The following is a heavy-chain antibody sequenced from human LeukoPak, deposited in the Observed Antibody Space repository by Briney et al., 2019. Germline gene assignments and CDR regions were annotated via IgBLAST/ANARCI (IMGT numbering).Heavy chain of an antibody. D-gene: IGHD5-24*01. CDR2: INHNGST. J-gene: IGHJ2*01. V-gene: IGHV4-34*01. CDR1: GFTFSAYT. CDR3: ARGQGRDGYIKRNWYFDL. Sequence: PGGSLRLSCAASGFTFSAYTMNWVRQAPGKGLEWVGEINHNGSTNYNPSLKSRVTISVDTSKNQFSLKLSSVTAADTAVYYCARGQGRDGYIKRNWYFDLWGRGTLVTVSS.